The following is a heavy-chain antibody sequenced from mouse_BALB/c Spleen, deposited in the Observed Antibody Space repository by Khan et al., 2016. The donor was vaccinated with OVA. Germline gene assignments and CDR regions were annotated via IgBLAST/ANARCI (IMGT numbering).Heavy chain of an antibody. CDR3: ASTGTITTVVATDFDY. Sequence: EVQLQESGPGLVKPSQSLSLTCTVTGYSITSDYAWNWIRQFPGNKLEWMGYISYSGRTSYNPSLKSRISITRDTSKNQFFLQLNSVTTDDTATYDCASTGTITTVVATDFDYWGQGTTLTVSS. J-gene: IGHJ2*01. CDR1: GYSITSDYA. V-gene: IGHV3-2*02. D-gene: IGHD1-1*01. CDR2: ISYSGRT.